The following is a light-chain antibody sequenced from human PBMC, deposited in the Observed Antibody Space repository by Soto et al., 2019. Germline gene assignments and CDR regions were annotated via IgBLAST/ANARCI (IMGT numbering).Light chain of an antibody. J-gene: IGKJ1*01. CDR1: QSIGTW. V-gene: IGKV1-5*01. Sequence: DVQMTQSPSTLSASVGDRVTITCRASQSIGTWLAWYQQKPGGAPRLLIYDVSNLESGVPSRFSGSGSGPEFTLTITNLQPEDFGIYYCQQYDSSRTFGQGTKVDLK. CDR2: DVS. CDR3: QQYDSSRT.